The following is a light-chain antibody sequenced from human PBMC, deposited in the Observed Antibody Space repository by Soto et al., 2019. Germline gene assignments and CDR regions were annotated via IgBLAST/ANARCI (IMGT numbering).Light chain of an antibody. CDR3: QQYGSSRPT. J-gene: IGKJ1*01. CDR1: QSVRSNY. Sequence: EIVLTQSPGTLSLSPGERATLSCRASQSVRSNYLAWYQQKPGQAPRLLIYGTSSRAADIPDRFSGSGSGTDFTLTISRLEPEDFAVYYCQQYGSSRPTFGQGTKVEIK. V-gene: IGKV3-20*01. CDR2: GTS.